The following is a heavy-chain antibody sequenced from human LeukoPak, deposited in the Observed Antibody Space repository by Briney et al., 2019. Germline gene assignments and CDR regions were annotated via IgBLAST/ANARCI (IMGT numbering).Heavy chain of an antibody. V-gene: IGHV1-2*02. D-gene: IGHD5-24*01. J-gene: IGHJ4*02. CDR1: GYTFTGYY. Sequence: SVKVSCKASGYTFTGYYMHWVRQAPGQGLEWMGWINPNSGGTNYAQKFQGRVIMTRDTSISTAYMELSRLRSDDTAVYYCARDRRDGYNPYYFDYWGQGTLVTVSS. CDR3: ARDRRDGYNPYYFDY. CDR2: INPNSGGT.